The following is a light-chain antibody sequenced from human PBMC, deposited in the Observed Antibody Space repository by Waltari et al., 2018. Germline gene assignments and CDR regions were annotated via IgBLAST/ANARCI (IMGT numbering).Light chain of an antibody. CDR3: SSYERTSTLV. J-gene: IGLJ2*01. Sequence: QSALTQPASVSGSPGQSITISCTGTGSNVGTYNLVSWYQHHPGNTPPLIIYAVSQRPSGVSDRFSGSKSGNTASLTISGLQAGDEADYYCSSYERTSTLVFGGGTKLTVL. CDR1: GSNVGTYNL. CDR2: AVS. V-gene: IGLV2-23*02.